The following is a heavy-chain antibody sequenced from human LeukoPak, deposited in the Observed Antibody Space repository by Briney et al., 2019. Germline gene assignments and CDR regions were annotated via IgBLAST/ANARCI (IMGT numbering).Heavy chain of an antibody. CDR3: AIMGTVRGVINDY. Sequence: GGSLRLSCAASGFTFSSYSMYWVRQAPGKGLEWVAVISYDATNKYYADSVKGRFTISRDNSESTLYLQMNSLRIEDTAVYYCAIMGTVRGVINDYWGQGTLVTVFS. D-gene: IGHD3-10*01. CDR2: ISYDATNK. CDR1: GFTFSSYS. J-gene: IGHJ4*02. V-gene: IGHV3-30*04.